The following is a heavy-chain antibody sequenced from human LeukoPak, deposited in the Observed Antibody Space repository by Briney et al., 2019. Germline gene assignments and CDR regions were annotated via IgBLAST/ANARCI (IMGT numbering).Heavy chain of an antibody. CDR3: TSGRAYSGSYHDAFDI. CDR2: INPSGGST. V-gene: IGHV1-46*01. J-gene: IGHJ3*02. CDR1: GYTFTSYY. Sequence: GASVKVSCKASGYTFTSYYMHWVRQAPGQGLEWMGIINPSGGSTSYAQKFQGRVTMTRDMSTSTVYMELSSLRSEDTAVYYCTSGRAYSGSYHDAFDIWGQGTMVTVSS. D-gene: IGHD1-26*01.